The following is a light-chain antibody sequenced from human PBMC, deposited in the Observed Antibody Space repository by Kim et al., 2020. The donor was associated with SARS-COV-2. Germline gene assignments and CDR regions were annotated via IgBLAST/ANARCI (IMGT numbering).Light chain of an antibody. CDR3: NSWDSSGNHYV. Sequence: ALGQTVRITCQGDSPRSYYASWYQQKPGQAPVLVIYGKNNRPSGIPDRFSGSSSGNTASLTITGAQAEDEADYYCNSWDSSGNHYVFGTGTKVTVL. CDR2: GKN. J-gene: IGLJ1*01. V-gene: IGLV3-19*01. CDR1: SPRSYY.